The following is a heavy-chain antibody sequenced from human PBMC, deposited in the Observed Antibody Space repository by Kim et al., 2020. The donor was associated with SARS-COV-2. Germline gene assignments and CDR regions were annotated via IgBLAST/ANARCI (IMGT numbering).Heavy chain of an antibody. Sequence: SETLSLTCAVYGGSFSGYYWSWIRQPPGKGLEWIGEINHSGSINYNPSLKSRVTISVDTSKNQFSLKLSSVTAADTAVYYCARWVVEMATSSAPDAFGIWGPGATVTLSS. CDR3: ARWVVEMATSSAPDAFGI. CDR2: INHSGSI. D-gene: IGHD5-12*01. CDR1: GGSFSGYY. V-gene: IGHV4-34*01. J-gene: IGHJ3*02.